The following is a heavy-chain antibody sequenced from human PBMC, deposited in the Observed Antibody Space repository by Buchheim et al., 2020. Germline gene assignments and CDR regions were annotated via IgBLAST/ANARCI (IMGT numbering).Heavy chain of an antibody. CDR3: ARDRGLKIFGVRGMDV. Sequence: QVQLQESGPGLVKLSETLSLTCTVSGGSISSYYWSWIRQPPGKGLEWIGYIYYSGSTNYNPSLKSRVTISVDTSKNQFSLKLSSVTAADTAVYYCARDRGLKIFGVRGMDVWGQGTT. D-gene: IGHD3-3*01. CDR1: GGSISSYY. J-gene: IGHJ6*02. V-gene: IGHV4-59*01. CDR2: IYYSGST.